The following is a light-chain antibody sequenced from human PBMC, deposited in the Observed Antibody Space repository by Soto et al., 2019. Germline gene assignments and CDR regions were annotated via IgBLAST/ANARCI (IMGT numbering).Light chain of an antibody. CDR3: QQYDSALWT. V-gene: IGKV3-20*01. CDR1: QSVSSY. Sequence: EIVLTQSPATLSLSPGERATLSCRASQSVSSYLAWYQQKPGQAPRLLIYDASRRATGIPDRFSGSGSGTDFSLTISRLEPEDFAVYYCQQYDSALWTFGLGTKVDI. CDR2: DAS. J-gene: IGKJ1*01.